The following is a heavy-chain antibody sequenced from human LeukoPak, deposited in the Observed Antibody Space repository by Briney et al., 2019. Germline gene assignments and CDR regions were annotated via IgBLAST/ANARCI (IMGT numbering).Heavy chain of an antibody. CDR1: GGSISSTSYY. J-gene: IGHJ6*03. V-gene: IGHV4-39*01. CDR3: ARQRADYFYHYLDV. CDR2: VYYGGNT. Sequence: SETLSLTCTVSGGSISSTSYYWDWVRQPPGKGLKWIGNVYYGGNTFYNSSLESRVTISVDMSKNQFSLKLTSLTGADTAVYYCARQRADYFYHYLDVWGKGTSVTVSS.